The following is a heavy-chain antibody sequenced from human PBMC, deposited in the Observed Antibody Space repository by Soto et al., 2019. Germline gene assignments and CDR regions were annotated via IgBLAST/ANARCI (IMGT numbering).Heavy chain of an antibody. Sequence: PSETLSLTCAVYGESFSGYYWSWIRQPPGKGLEWIGEINHSGSTNYNPSLKSRVTISVDTSKNQFSLKLSSVTAADTAVYYCARGYYRAGSRIAARPYNWFDPWGQGTLVTVSS. J-gene: IGHJ5*02. CDR2: INHSGST. V-gene: IGHV4-34*01. D-gene: IGHD6-6*01. CDR1: GESFSGYY. CDR3: ARGYYRAGSRIAARPYNWFDP.